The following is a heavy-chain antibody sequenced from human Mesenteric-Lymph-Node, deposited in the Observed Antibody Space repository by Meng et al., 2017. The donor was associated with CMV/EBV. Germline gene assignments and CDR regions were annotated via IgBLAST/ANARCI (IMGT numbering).Heavy chain of an antibody. CDR1: RFTFSTYT. CDR3: AREPVPAAAGTSFYYYYGMDV. Sequence: GESLKISCAASRFTFSTYTMNWVRQAPGKGLEWISYISRSSSTTFYADSVKGRFTVSRDNAKNSLYLQMNSLRAEDTAVYYCAREPVPAAAGTSFYYYYGMDVWGQGTTVTVSS. J-gene: IGHJ6*02. CDR2: ISRSSSTT. D-gene: IGHD6-13*01. V-gene: IGHV3-48*04.